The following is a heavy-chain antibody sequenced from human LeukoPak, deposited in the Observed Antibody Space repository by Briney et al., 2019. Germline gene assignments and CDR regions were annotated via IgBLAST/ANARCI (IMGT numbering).Heavy chain of an antibody. CDR2: IKSDGSNT. J-gene: IGHJ4*02. D-gene: IGHD3-3*01. CDR1: GFTFSSYW. V-gene: IGHV3-74*01. CDR3: ARGGYYGSGRYYFDS. Sequence: HPGGSLRLSCAASGFTFSSYWMHWVRQAPGKGLVWVSRIKSDGSNTNYADSVKGRFTISRDNAKNTLHLQMNRLRAEDTAVYYCARGGYYGSGRYYFDSWGQGTLVTVSS.